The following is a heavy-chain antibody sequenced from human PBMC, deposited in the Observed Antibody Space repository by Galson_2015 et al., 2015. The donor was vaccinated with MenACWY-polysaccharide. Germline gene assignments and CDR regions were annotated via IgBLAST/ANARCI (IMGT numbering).Heavy chain of an antibody. CDR3: AREYCSRTSCQLIDC. V-gene: IGHV3-30*09. J-gene: IGHJ4*02. D-gene: IGHD2-2*01. Sequence: SLRLSCAASGFTFSSYAMHWARQAPGKGLEWVTIISYDATNKYYADSVKGRFAISRDNSKNTLYLQMNSLRAEDTAVYYCAREYCSRTSCQLIDCWGQGTLVTVSS. CDR1: GFTFSSYA. CDR2: ISYDATNK.